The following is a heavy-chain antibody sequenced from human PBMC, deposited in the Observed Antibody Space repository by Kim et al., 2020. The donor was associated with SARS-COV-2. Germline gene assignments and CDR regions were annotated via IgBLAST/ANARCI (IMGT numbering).Heavy chain of an antibody. V-gene: IGHV3-23*01. J-gene: IGHJ4*02. Sequence: GGSLRLSCGASGFTFSNFGMSWVRQAPGKGLEWVSSINGGGTGTFYAVSVEGRFTISRDNSKSTLYLQMNSLRAEDTAVYYCTGRTTASTKYFDSWGLGALVPLSS. CDR3: TGRTTASTKYFDS. CDR2: INGGGTGT. D-gene: IGHD1-1*01. CDR1: GFTFSNFG.